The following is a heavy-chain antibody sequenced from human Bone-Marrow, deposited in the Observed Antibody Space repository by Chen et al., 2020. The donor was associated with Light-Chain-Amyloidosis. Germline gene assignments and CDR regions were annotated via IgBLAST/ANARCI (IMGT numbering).Heavy chain of an antibody. V-gene: IGHV3-53*02. CDR2: IYSGGIT. Sequence: EVQLVETGGGLIQPGGSLRLSCEASGFIVSDNYITWVRQAPGKGLEWVSVIYSGGITYYADSRNTLYRQMNSLRAEDTAIYYCASTTVTTRHVGAFDIWGQGTKVTVSS. D-gene: IGHD4-17*01. CDR1: GFIVSDNY. CDR3: ASTTVTTRHVGAFDI. J-gene: IGHJ3*02.